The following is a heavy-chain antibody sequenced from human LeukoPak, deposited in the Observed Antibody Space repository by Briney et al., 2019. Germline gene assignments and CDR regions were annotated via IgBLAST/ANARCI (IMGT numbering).Heavy chain of an antibody. CDR1: GYTFTGYY. CDR2: INPNSGGT. J-gene: IGHJ5*02. D-gene: IGHD3-9*01. CDR3: ARGPISRYNWFDP. Sequence: GASVKVSCKASGYTFTGYYMHWVRQAPGQGLEWMGWINPNSGGTNYAQKFQGRVTMTRDTSISTAYMELSRLRSDATAVYYCARGPISRYNWFDPWGQGTLVTVSS. V-gene: IGHV1-2*02.